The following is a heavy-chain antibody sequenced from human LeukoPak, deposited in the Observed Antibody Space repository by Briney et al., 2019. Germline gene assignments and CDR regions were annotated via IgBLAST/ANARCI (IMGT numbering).Heavy chain of an antibody. CDR1: GFTFDNYG. V-gene: IGHV3-9*01. Sequence: SLRLSCAASGFTFDNYGMHWVRQAPGKGLEWVSGISRNSGSIGYADSVKGRSTISRDNAKNSLYLQVNSLRADDTALYYCAKEGAHGSGFDRWGQGTMVTVSA. CDR3: AKEGAHGSGFDR. D-gene: IGHD1-26*01. J-gene: IGHJ3*02. CDR2: ISRNSGSI.